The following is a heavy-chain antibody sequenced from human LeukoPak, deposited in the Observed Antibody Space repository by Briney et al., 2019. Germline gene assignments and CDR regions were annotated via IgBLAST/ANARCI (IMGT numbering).Heavy chain of an antibody. CDR3: ARDFVSSGYYFDY. CDR2: ISSSGTYI. Sequence: GGSLRLSCAASGFTFSRFSMNWVRQAPGKGLEWVSSISSSGTYIYYADSVKGRFTISRDSAKNSLYLQMNSLRAEDTAVYYCARDFVSSGYYFDYWGQGTLVTVSS. J-gene: IGHJ4*02. CDR1: GFTFSRFS. D-gene: IGHD3-22*01. V-gene: IGHV3-21*01.